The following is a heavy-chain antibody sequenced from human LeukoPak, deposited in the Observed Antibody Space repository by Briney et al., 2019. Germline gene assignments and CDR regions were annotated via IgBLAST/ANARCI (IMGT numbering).Heavy chain of an antibody. CDR2: IYHSGST. V-gene: IGHV4-30-2*01. D-gene: IGHD4-17*01. Sequence: SQTLSLTCTVSGGSISSGGYYWSWIRQPPGKGLEWIGYIYHSGSTYYNPSLKSRVTISVDRSKNQFSLKLSSVTAADTAVYYCARVQSFYGDYIPDYFDYWGQGTLVTVSS. CDR3: ARVQSFYGDYIPDYFDY. CDR1: GGSISSGGYY. J-gene: IGHJ4*02.